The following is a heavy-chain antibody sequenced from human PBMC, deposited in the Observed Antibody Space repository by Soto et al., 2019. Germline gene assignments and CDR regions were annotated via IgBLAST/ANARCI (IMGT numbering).Heavy chain of an antibody. CDR3: ARESEDLTSNFDY. J-gene: IGHJ4*02. Sequence: SLRLSCAASGFTFTRYSMNWVRQAPGKGLEWVSSISSTTNYIYYGDSMKGRFTISRDNAKNSLYLEMNSLRAEDTAVYYCARESEDLTSNFDYWGQATMVTVSS. CDR2: ISSTTNYI. CDR1: GFTFTRYS. V-gene: IGHV3-21*06.